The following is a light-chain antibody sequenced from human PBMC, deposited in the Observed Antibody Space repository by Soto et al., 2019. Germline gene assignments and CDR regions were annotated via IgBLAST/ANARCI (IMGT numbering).Light chain of an antibody. CDR2: EVT. CDR3: SSYTSSNTGV. J-gene: IGLJ1*01. CDR1: SSDVGAYNY. Sequence: QSALTQPPSASGSPGQSVTISCTGTSSDVGAYNYVSWYQQHPGKVPKLMIYEVTKRPSGVPDRFSGSKSGNTASLTVSGLQAEDEADYYCSSYTSSNTGVFGTGTKVTVL. V-gene: IGLV2-8*01.